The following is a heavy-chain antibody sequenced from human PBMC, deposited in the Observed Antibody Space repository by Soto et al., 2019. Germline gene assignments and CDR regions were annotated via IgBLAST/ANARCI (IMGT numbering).Heavy chain of an antibody. CDR1: GFAFSTYS. J-gene: IGHJ6*02. CDR3: ARVGRGVYGMDV. CDR2: ITSDSSTI. D-gene: IGHD2-8*01. V-gene: IGHV3-48*02. Sequence: TGGSLRLSCAASGFAFSTYSINWVRQAPGKGLEWFSYITSDSSTISYADSVKGRFTVSRDNAKNSLYLQMNSLRDEDTAVYYCARVGRGVYGMDVWGQGTSVTVSS.